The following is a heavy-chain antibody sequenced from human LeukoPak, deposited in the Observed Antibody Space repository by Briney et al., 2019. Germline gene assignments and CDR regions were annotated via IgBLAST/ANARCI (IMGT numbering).Heavy chain of an antibody. Sequence: ASVKVSCKASGYTFTSYGISWVRQAPGQGLEWMGWFSVYNGNTKYVQKFQGRVTMTTDTSTRTAYMELRSLRSDDTAVYYCARHTGSHYDFWSGYIDYWGQGTLVTVSS. CDR2: FSVYNGNT. J-gene: IGHJ4*02. CDR3: ARHTGSHYDFWSGYIDY. D-gene: IGHD3-3*01. CDR1: GYTFTSYG. V-gene: IGHV1-18*01.